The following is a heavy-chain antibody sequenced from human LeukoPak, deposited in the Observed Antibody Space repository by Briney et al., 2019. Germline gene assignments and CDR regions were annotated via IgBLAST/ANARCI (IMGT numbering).Heavy chain of an antibody. CDR2: ISSSRSTI. V-gene: IGHV3-48*04. CDR1: GFTFSDYN. D-gene: IGHD3-10*02. CDR3: AELGITMIGGV. J-gene: IGHJ6*04. Sequence: PGGSLRLSCAASGFTFSDYNMNWVRQAPGKGLEWLSYISSSRSTIYYADSVKGRFTISRDNAKNSLYLQMNSLRAEDTAVYYCAELGITMIGGVWGKGTTVTISS.